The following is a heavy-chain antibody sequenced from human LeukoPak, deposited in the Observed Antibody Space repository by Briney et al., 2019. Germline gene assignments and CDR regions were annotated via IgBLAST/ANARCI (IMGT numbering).Heavy chain of an antibody. D-gene: IGHD1-26*01. J-gene: IGHJ4*02. CDR2: ISSSSSST. Sequence: GGSLRLSCAASGFIFSRYSMKWVRQAPGKGLEGLSYISSSSSSTFYPHSVHGRSTISRHNRKNSLYLQMNTLSAEDTAVYYCAASYSETQLFYFDYWGQGNLVTVSS. CDR3: AASYSETQLFYFDY. V-gene: IGHV3-48*01. CDR1: GFIFSRYS.